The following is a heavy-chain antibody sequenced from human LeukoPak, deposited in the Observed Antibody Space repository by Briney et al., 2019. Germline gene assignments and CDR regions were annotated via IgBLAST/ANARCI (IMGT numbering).Heavy chain of an antibody. Sequence: PSETLSLTCTVSGGSISSYYWSWIRQPAGKGLEWIGRIYTSGSTNYNPSLKSRVTMSVDTSKNQFSLKLSSVTAADTAVYYCARAGELENYYYYGMDVWGQGTTVTVSS. D-gene: IGHD3-10*01. CDR1: GGSISSYY. CDR3: ARAGELENYYYYGMDV. CDR2: IYTSGST. V-gene: IGHV4-4*07. J-gene: IGHJ6*02.